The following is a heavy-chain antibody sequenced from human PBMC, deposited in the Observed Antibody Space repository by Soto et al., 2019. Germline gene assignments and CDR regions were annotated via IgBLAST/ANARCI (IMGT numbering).Heavy chain of an antibody. Sequence: EVQLLESGGGLVQPGGSLRLSCAASGFTFSSYAMSWVRQAPGKGLEWVSAISGSGGSTYYADSVKGRFTISRDNSKNSLYLHIKSLRAEDTAVYYCAKGTYDFWSGYFDYWGQGTLVTVSS. CDR3: AKGTYDFWSGYFDY. CDR2: ISGSGGST. J-gene: IGHJ4*02. V-gene: IGHV3-23*01. D-gene: IGHD3-3*01. CDR1: GFTFSSYA.